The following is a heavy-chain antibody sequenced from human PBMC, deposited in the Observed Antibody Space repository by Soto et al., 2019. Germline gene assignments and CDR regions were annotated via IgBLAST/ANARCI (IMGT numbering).Heavy chain of an antibody. V-gene: IGHV3-23*01. J-gene: IGHJ6*02. CDR1: GFAFSTYA. D-gene: IGHD6-6*01. CDR3: AKDKGSSRFYGLDV. Sequence: GSLSLCYTASGFAFSTYALNWVRQAPGKGLGWVSTLSGSGGSTTYYADSVKGRFTMSRDNSKNTVYLQMNSLRAEDTALYYCAKDKGSSRFYGLDVWGPGTTVTVSS. CDR2: LSGSGGSTT.